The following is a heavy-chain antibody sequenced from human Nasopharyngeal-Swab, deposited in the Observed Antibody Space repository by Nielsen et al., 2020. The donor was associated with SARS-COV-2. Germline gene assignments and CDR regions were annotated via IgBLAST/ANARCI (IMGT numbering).Heavy chain of an antibody. CDR1: GYTFTGYY. CDR3: ASPRNRDGYNSFDY. D-gene: IGHD5-24*01. J-gene: IGHJ4*02. Sequence: ASVKVSCKASGYTFTGYYMHWVRQAPGQGLEGMGRINPNSGGTNYAQKFQGRVTMTRDTSISTAYMELSRLRSDDTAVYYCASPRNRDGYNSFDYWGQGTLVTVSS. CDR2: INPNSGGT. V-gene: IGHV1-2*06.